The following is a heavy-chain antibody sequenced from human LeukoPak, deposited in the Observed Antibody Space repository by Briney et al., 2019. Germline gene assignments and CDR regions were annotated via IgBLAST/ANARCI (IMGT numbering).Heavy chain of an antibody. CDR2: ISSSSRTI. Sequence: GGSLRLSCAPPGFTLSISEMNCVRHALGGGVEWFSYISSSSRTIYYADYVKGRFTISRDNANNSMYLQMHRMRGEDAAVYDCARDRGVSTVYWGQGTLVTVSP. V-gene: IGHV3-48*03. J-gene: IGHJ4*02. CDR3: ARDRGVSTVY. D-gene: IGHD4-11*01. CDR1: GFTLSISE.